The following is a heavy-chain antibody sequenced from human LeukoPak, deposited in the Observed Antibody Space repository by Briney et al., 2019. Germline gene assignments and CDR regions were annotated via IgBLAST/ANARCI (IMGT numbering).Heavy chain of an antibody. CDR2: IFSGGTT. CDR3: ASDYCSSTSCSFYFDY. D-gene: IGHD2-2*01. Sequence: PGGALRLSCAASGFTFSSYEMNWVRQAPGKGLEWVSLIFSGGTTYYADSVEGRFTISRDNSKNTLYLQMNSLRADDTAVYYCASDYCSSTSCSFYFDYWGQGTLVAVPS. J-gene: IGHJ4*02. CDR1: GFTFSSYE. V-gene: IGHV3-66*01.